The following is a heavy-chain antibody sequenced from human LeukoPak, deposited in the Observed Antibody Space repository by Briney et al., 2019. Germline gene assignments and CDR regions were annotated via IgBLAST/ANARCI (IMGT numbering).Heavy chain of an antibody. Sequence: SETLSLTCGVYGGSFSDYYWSWIRQPPGKGLEWIGEINHSGSTNYNPSLKSRVTISVDTSKNQFSLKLSSVTAADTAVYYCARDFLWELLRRYGMDVWGQGTTVTVSS. CDR2: INHSGST. CDR1: GGSFSDYY. V-gene: IGHV4-34*01. D-gene: IGHD1-26*01. J-gene: IGHJ6*02. CDR3: ARDFLWELLRRYGMDV.